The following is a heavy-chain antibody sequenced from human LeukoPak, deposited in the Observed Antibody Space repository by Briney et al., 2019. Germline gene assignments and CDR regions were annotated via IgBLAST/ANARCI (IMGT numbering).Heavy chain of an antibody. V-gene: IGHV4-39*01. Sequence: PSETLSLTCTVSGGSISSSSYYWGWIRQPPGKGQEWIGSIYYSGSTCYNPSLKSRVTISVDTSKNQFSLKLSSVTAADTAVYYCARQAITMIVGGVFDYWGQGTLVTVSS. CDR1: GGSISSSSYY. CDR2: IYYSGST. J-gene: IGHJ4*02. CDR3: ARQAITMIVGGVFDY. D-gene: IGHD3-22*01.